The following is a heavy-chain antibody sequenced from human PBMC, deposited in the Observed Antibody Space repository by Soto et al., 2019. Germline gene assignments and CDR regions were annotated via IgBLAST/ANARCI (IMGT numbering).Heavy chain of an antibody. CDR3: VRRVSGNYDY. CDR1: GFTFSSSD. V-gene: IGHV3-64*01. J-gene: IGHJ4*02. Sequence: EVQLAESGGGMVQPGGSLRLSCVASGFTFSSSDMHWVRQAPGKGLEYVSSISSNGGTTYYGNSVKGRFTISRYNSKNTLYLQMGSLRAEDMAVYYCVRRVSGNYDYWGQGTLVTVSS. CDR2: ISSNGGTT. D-gene: IGHD1-7*01.